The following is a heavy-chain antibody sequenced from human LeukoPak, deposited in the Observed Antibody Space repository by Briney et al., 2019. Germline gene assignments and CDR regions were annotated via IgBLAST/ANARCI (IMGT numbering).Heavy chain of an antibody. V-gene: IGHV1-69*04. D-gene: IGHD2-2*01. Sequence: ASVKVSCKASGGSFSSHAVSWVRQAPGQGLEWMGRIIPLFTITNAAQNFQGRVSFTADTSTTTFYMELSSLRSEDTAVYYCARATRQYCSSTSCYYYFDYWGQGTLVTVSS. CDR3: ARATRQYCSSTSCYYYFDY. CDR2: IIPLFTIT. J-gene: IGHJ4*02. CDR1: GGSFSSHA.